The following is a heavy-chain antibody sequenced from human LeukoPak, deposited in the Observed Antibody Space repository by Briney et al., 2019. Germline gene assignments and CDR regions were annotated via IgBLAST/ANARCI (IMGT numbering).Heavy chain of an antibody. CDR3: ARESSGGSFDY. V-gene: IGHV4-59*01. CDR2: IYSSGST. J-gene: IGHJ4*02. CDR1: GGSISSYY. D-gene: IGHD2-15*01. Sequence: KPSETLSLTCTVSGGSISSYYWSWIRQPPGKGLEWIGYIYSSGSTNYNPSLKSRVTMSVDTSKNQFSLKLSSVTTADTAVYYCARESSGGSFDYWGQGTLVTVSS.